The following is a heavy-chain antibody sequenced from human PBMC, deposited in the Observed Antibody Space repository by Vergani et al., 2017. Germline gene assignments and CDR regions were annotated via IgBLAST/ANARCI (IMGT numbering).Heavy chain of an antibody. CDR1: GFTFISYG. V-gene: IGHV3-30*18. D-gene: IGHD1-26*01. Sequence: QVQLVESGGGVVQPGRSLRLSCAASGFTFISYGMHWVRQAPGKGLEWVAVISYDGSNKYYADSVKGRFTISRDNSKNTLYLQMNSRRAEDTDVYYCAKDDGVGATGLDYWGQGTLVTVSS. J-gene: IGHJ4*02. CDR2: ISYDGSNK. CDR3: AKDDGVGATGLDY.